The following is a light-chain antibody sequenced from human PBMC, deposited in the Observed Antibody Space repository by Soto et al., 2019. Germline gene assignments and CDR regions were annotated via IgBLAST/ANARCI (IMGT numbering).Light chain of an antibody. Sequence: EILLTQSPDSLSLSPGDRATLSCRASQSFSSTFFAWYQQKPGQAPRLLIYGASSRATGIPDRFSGSGSGTDFPLTISRLAPEDFAVYYCQQYASSVTFGQGTKVEIK. CDR3: QQYASSVT. CDR1: QSFSSTF. V-gene: IGKV3-20*01. J-gene: IGKJ1*01. CDR2: GAS.